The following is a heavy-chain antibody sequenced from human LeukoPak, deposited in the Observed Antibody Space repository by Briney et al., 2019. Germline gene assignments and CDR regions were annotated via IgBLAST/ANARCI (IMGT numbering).Heavy chain of an antibody. CDR1: GFTFTNAS. CDR3: TTGGSRDY. J-gene: IGHJ4*02. Sequence: GGSLRLSRAASGFTFTNASLSWVRQAPGKGLEWVGRIKSKTDGGTTDYGAPVKGRFTVSRDDSKTTLYLQMNSLKTEDTAVYYCTTGGSRDYWGQGTLVTVSS. D-gene: IGHD3-10*01. V-gene: IGHV3-15*01. CDR2: IKSKTDGGTT.